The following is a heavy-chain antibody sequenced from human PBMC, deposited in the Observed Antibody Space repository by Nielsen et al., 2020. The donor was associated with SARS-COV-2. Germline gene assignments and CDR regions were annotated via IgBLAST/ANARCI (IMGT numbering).Heavy chain of an antibody. V-gene: IGHV3-53*01. CDR2: IYSGGST. D-gene: IGHD6-19*01. CDR3: ARGKQSGSYGLGAFDI. J-gene: IGHJ3*02. Sequence: VRQDPGKGLEWVSVIYSGGSTYYADPVKGRFSTSRDNSKSTLYLQMNSLRAEDTAVYYCARGKQSGSYGLGAFDIWGQGTMVTVSS.